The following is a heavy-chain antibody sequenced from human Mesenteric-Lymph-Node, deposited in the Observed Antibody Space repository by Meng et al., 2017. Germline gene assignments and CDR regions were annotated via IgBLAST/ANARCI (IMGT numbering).Heavy chain of an antibody. V-gene: IGHV4-34*01. CDR1: GGSFSGYY. Sequence: QVQLQQWGAGLLKPSETLSLTCAVHGGSFSGYYWSWIRQPPGKGLEWIGEINHSGSTNYNPSLKSRVTISVDTSKNQFSLKLSSVTAADTAVYYCAGDRRGVATVDYWGQGTLVTVSS. J-gene: IGHJ4*02. CDR3: AGDRRGVATVDY. CDR2: INHSGST. D-gene: IGHD5-12*01.